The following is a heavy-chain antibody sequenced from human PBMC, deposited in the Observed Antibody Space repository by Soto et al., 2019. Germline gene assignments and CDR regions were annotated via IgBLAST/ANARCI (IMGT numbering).Heavy chain of an antibody. CDR2: INPNSGGT. V-gene: IGHV1-2*02. J-gene: IGHJ6*02. Sequence: ASVKVSCKASGYTFTDYCMHWVRQAPGQGLEWIGWINPNSGGTNYAQKFQGRVTMTRDTSISTAYMDLTSLRSDDSAVYYCARCDSTECSNGVCSFFDNHELDVSGQGTTDPVSS. CDR3: ARCDSTECSNGVCSFFDNHELDV. D-gene: IGHD2-8*01. CDR1: GYTFTDYC.